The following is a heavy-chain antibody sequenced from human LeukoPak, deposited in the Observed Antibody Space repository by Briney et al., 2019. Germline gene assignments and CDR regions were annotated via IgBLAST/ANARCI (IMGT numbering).Heavy chain of an antibody. CDR2: ISGSGGST. CDR1: GFTFSSYA. J-gene: IGHJ4*02. Sequence: GGSLRLSCAASGFTFSSYAMSWVRQAPGKGLECVSAISGSGGSTYYADSVKGRFTISRDNSKNTLYLQMNSLRAEDTAVYYCAKRSSSGYYSYYFDYWGQGTLVTVSS. V-gene: IGHV3-23*01. D-gene: IGHD3-22*01. CDR3: AKRSSSGYYSYYFDY.